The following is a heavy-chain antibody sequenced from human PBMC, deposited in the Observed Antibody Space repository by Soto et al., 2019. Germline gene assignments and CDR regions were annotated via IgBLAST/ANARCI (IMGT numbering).Heavy chain of an antibody. V-gene: IGHV3-15*01. Sequence: GGSLRLSCAASGFTFSNAWMSWVRQAPGKGLEWVGRIKSKTDGGTTDYAAPVKGRFTISRDDSKNTLYLQMNSLKTEDTAVYYCTTDYMIRWLEGDYWGQGTLVTVSS. CDR3: TTDYMIRWLEGDY. J-gene: IGHJ4*02. CDR2: IKSKTDGGTT. CDR1: GFTFSNAW. D-gene: IGHD6-19*01.